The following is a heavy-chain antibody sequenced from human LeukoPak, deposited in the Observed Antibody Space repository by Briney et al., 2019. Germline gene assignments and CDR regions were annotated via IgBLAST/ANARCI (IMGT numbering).Heavy chain of an antibody. Sequence: GGSLRLSCAASGFTFSSYSMNWVRQAPGKGLEWVSSISSSSSYIYYADSVKGRFTISRDNAKNSLYLQMNSLRAEDTAVYYCAREYGVYYDAFDIWGQGTMVTVSS. CDR3: AREYGVYYDAFDI. J-gene: IGHJ3*02. D-gene: IGHD4-17*01. CDR2: ISSSSSYI. V-gene: IGHV3-21*01. CDR1: GFTFSSYS.